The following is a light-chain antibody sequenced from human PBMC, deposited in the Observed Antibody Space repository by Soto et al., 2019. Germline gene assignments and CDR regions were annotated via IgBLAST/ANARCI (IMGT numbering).Light chain of an antibody. CDR1: QGISSY. J-gene: IGKJ1*01. CDR3: QQLNSYPRT. CDR2: AAS. V-gene: IGKV1-9*01. Sequence: DIQLTQSPSFLSASVGDRVTITCRASQGISSYLAGYQQKPGKAPKLLSYAASTLQRGVPSRFSGSGSGTEFTLTISSLQPEDFATYYCQQLNSYPRTFGQGTKVDIK.